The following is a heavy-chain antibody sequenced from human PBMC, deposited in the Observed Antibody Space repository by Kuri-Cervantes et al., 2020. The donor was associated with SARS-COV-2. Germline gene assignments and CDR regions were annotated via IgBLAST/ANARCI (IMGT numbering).Heavy chain of an antibody. CDR2: ISSNGGST. CDR3: VKEGELWYSSSWYPSGDYYYYGMDV. J-gene: IGHJ6*02. Sequence: GESLKIPCSASGFTFSSYAMHWVRQAPGKGLEYVSAISSNGGSTYYADSVKGRFTISRDNSKNTLYLQMSSLRAEDTAVYYCVKEGELWYSSSWYPSGDYYYYGMDVWGQGTTVTVSS. CDR1: GFTFSSYA. D-gene: IGHD6-13*01. V-gene: IGHV3-64D*08.